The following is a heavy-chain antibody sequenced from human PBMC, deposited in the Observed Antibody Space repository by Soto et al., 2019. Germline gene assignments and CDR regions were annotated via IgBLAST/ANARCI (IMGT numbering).Heavy chain of an antibody. V-gene: IGHV3-74*01. J-gene: IGHJ5*02. Sequence: PGGSLRLSCAASGFNFTNHWMHWVRQAPGKGLLWVSRITSDGKSKAYAESVKGRFAISRDNAKNTVYLQMNGLTVEDTAVYYCARESGDWPLNWFDPWGQGTLVTVYS. CDR1: GFNFTNHW. D-gene: IGHD2-21*02. CDR3: ARESGDWPLNWFDP. CDR2: ITSDGKSK.